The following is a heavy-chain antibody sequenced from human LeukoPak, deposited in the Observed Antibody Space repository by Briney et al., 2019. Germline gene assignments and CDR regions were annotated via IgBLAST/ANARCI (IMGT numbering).Heavy chain of an antibody. J-gene: IGHJ4*02. CDR2: IYYSGNT. CDR3: ANSRYDSSGYYGIIGY. Sequence: SETLSLTCSVSGGSISSSNYYWGWIRQPPGKGLEWIGNIYYSGNTYYSPSLKSRLTISVDTSKNQFSLKLSSVTAADTAVYYCANSRYDSSGYYGIIGYWGQGTLVTVSS. V-gene: IGHV4-39*07. CDR1: GGSISSSNYY. D-gene: IGHD3-22*01.